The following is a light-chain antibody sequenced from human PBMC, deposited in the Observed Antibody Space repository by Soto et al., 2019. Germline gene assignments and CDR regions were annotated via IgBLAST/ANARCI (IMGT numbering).Light chain of an antibody. Sequence: EIVLTQSPGTLSLSPGERATLSCRASLTVSDNYLAWYQQKAGQAPRLVIYGASTRATGIPARFSGSRSGTDFTLTISSLQSEDFAVYYCQQYDNWPPEATFGQGTKVDIK. J-gene: IGKJ1*01. CDR2: GAS. CDR1: LTVSDN. V-gene: IGKV3-15*01. CDR3: QQYDNWPPEAT.